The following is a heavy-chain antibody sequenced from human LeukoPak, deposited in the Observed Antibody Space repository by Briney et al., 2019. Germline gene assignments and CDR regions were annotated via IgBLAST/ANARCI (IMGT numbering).Heavy chain of an antibody. V-gene: IGHV1-69*01. CDR3: ARGARGYSYDDAFDI. Sequence: VASVKVSCKASGGTFSSYAISWVRQAPGQGLEWMRGIIPIFGTANYAQKFQGRVTITADESTSTAYMELSSLRSEDTAVYYCARGARGYSYDDAFDIWGQGTMVTVSS. CDR1: GGTFSSYA. CDR2: IIPIFGTA. D-gene: IGHD5-18*01. J-gene: IGHJ3*02.